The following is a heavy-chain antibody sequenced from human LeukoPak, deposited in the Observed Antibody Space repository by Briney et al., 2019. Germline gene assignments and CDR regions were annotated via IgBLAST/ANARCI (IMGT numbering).Heavy chain of an antibody. J-gene: IGHJ6*03. D-gene: IGHD4-17*01. Sequence: PSETLSLTCTVSGGSISSYYWSWIRQPPGKGLEWIGYIYYSGSTNYNPSLKSRVTISVDTSKNQFSLKLSSVTAADTAVYYCARDTVTTSPYYYHYMDVWGKGTTVTVSS. CDR2: IYYSGST. V-gene: IGHV4-59*01. CDR1: GGSISSYY. CDR3: ARDTVTTSPYYYHYMDV.